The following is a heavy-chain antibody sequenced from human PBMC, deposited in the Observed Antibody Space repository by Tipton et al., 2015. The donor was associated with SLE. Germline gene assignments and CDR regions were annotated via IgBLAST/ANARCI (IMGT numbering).Heavy chain of an antibody. CDR3: AAREKAITMVRGVIIPFDY. CDR1: GGSISSGSYY. V-gene: IGHV4-61*09. CDR2: IYTSGST. D-gene: IGHD3-10*01. Sequence: TLSLTCTVSGGSISSGSYYLSWIRQPAGKGLVWIGYIYTSGSTNYNPSLKSRVTISVDTSKNQFSLSLSSVTAADTAVYYCAAREKAITMVRGVIIPFDYWGQGTLVTVSS. J-gene: IGHJ4*02.